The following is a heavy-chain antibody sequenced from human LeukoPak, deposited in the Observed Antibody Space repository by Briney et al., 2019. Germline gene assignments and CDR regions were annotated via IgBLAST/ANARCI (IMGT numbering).Heavy chain of an antibody. Sequence: SETLSLTCTVSGGSISSSSYYWGWIRQPPGKGLEWIGSIFYSGSTYYNPSLKSRVTISVDTSKNQFSLKLSSVTAADTAVYYWTGGSGGCYYYMDVWGKGTTVTVSS. CDR3: TGGSGGCYYYMDV. J-gene: IGHJ6*03. D-gene: IGHD3-10*01. V-gene: IGHV4-39*01. CDR2: IFYSGST. CDR1: GGSISSSSYY.